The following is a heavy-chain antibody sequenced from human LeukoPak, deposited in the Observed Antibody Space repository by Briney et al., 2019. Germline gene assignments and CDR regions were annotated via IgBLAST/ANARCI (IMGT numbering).Heavy chain of an antibody. CDR1: GGSISSSSYY. Sequence: SETLSFTCTVSGGSISSSSYYWGWIRQPPGKGLEWIGSIYYSGSTNYNPSLKSRVTISVDTSKNQFSLKLSSVTAADTAVYYCARSYTGYSSGWYYWGQGTLVTVSS. D-gene: IGHD6-19*01. CDR3: ARSYTGYSSGWYY. V-gene: IGHV4-39*07. CDR2: IYYSGST. J-gene: IGHJ4*02.